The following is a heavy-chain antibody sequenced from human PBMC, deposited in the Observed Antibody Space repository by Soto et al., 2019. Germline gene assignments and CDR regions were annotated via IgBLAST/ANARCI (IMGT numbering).Heavy chain of an antibody. D-gene: IGHD4-17*01. V-gene: IGHV5-51*01. J-gene: IGHJ4*02. CDR3: ARHRTTTVTIYFDY. CDR2: IYPGDSDT. Sequence: GESLKISWKGSGYSFTSYWIVWVRQMPGKGLEWMGIIYPGDSDTRYSPSFQGQVTISADKSISTAYLQWSSLKASDTAMYYCARHRTTTVTIYFDYWGQGTLVTVSS. CDR1: GYSFTSYW.